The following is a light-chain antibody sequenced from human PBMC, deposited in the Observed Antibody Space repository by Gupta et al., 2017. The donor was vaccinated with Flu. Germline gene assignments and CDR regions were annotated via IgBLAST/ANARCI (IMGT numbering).Light chain of an antibody. CDR3: QQYGSSTGT. V-gene: IGKV3-20*01. CDR2: GAS. J-gene: IGKJ3*01. Sequence: EIVLTQSPGTLSLSQGERATLSCRDSQSVSSSYLAWYQQKPGQAPRLLSYGASSGSGTEFTLTISRLDPEDFAVYYCQQYGSSTGTFGHGTKVDIK. CDR1: QSVSSSY.